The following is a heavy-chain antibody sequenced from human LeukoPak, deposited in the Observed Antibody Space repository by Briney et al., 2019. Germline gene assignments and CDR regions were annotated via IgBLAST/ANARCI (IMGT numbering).Heavy chain of an antibody. CDR1: GFTFSSFW. CDR2: IKRDGSEK. D-gene: IGHD2-2*02. Sequence: GGSLRLPCAASGFTFSSFWMTWVRQAPGKGLEWVATIKRDGSEKYYVDSVEGRFTISRDNAKNSLYLQMNSLRAEETAVYYCAREGRELAYCSGSTCYSSGPIDSWGQGTLVTVSS. J-gene: IGHJ4*02. V-gene: IGHV3-7*01. CDR3: AREGRELAYCSGSTCYSSGPIDS.